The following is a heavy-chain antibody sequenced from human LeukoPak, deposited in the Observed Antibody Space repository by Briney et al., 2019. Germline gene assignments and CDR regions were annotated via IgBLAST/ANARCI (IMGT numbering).Heavy chain of an antibody. CDR2: IYPGDSDT. CDR1: GYNFHNSW. J-gene: IGHJ6*03. CDR3: ARKVYMDV. V-gene: IGHV5-51*01. Sequence: GESLKISCKGSGYNFHNSWIAGVRQVPGKDVEWMEIIYPGDSDTKYGPSFQGQVTISADKSIRTAYLQWSSLKASDSAIYYCARKVYMDVWGEGTTVTVSS.